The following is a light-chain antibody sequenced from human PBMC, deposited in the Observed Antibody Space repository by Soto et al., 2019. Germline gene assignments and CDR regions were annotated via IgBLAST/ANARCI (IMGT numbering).Light chain of an antibody. J-gene: IGLJ1*01. Sequence: QSALTQPASVSGSPGQSITMSCTGTSSDVGGYNYVSWYQQHPGKAPKLMIYEVSNRPSGVSNRFSGSKSGNTASLTISGLQAEDEADYYCRSYISSSIDYVFGTGTKVTVL. CDR3: RSYISSSIDYV. CDR2: EVS. V-gene: IGLV2-14*01. CDR1: SSDVGGYNY.